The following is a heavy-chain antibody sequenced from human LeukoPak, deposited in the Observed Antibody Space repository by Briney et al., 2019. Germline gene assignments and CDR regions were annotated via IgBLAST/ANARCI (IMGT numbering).Heavy chain of an antibody. CDR1: GGSINSYY. V-gene: IGHV4-59*08. CDR2: IDYSGST. CDR3: ARMGPAAAGIID. Sequence: SETLSLTCTVSGGSINSYYWSWIRQPPGKGLEWIGYIDYSGSTNYNPSLKSRVTISVDRSKNQFSLKLTSVTAADTAVYYCARMGPAAAGIIDWGQGTLVTVSS. D-gene: IGHD6-13*01. J-gene: IGHJ4*02.